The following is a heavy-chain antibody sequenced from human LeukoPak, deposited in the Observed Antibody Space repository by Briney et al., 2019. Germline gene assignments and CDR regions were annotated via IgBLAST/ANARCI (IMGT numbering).Heavy chain of an antibody. Sequence: SQTLSLTCAISGDSVTSNSAAWTWIRQSPSRGLEWLGRTYYRSKWYYDYALSVAGRITFNPDTSRNQLSLQLISVTPEDTAVYFCARGGGYYFVYWGRGTLVSVSS. J-gene: IGHJ4*02. CDR1: GDSVTSNSAA. CDR2: TYYRSKWYY. CDR3: ARGGGYYFVY. V-gene: IGHV6-1*01. D-gene: IGHD1-26*01.